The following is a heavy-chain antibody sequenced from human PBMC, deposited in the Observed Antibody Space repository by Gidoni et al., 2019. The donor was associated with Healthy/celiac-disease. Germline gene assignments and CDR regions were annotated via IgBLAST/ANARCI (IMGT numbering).Heavy chain of an antibody. CDR1: GFTFSSYG. CDR2: ISYDGSNK. CDR3: ANAPRAPNYWYFDL. J-gene: IGHJ2*01. Sequence: QVQLVESGGGVVQPGRSLRLSCAASGFTFSSYGMHWVRQAPGKGLEWVAVISYDGSNKYYADSVKGRFTISRDNSKNTLYLQMNSLRAEDTAVYYCANAPRAPNYWYFDLWGRGTLVTVSS. V-gene: IGHV3-30*18.